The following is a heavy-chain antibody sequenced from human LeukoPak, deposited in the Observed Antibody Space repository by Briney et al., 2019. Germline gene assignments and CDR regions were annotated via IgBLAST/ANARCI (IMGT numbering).Heavy chain of an antibody. D-gene: IGHD2-2*01. CDR3: ARAGLYSTSGLEY. V-gene: IGHV3-21*06. CDR2: ISAGSTYM. J-gene: IGHJ4*02. CDR1: GFTFINAG. Sequence: GGSLRLSCAASGFTFINAGMSWVRQAPGRGLEWSSAISAGSTYMYYADSVKGRFTISRDNAKNSLYLQMDNLRADDTAVYYCARAGLYSTSGLEYWGQGTLVTVSS.